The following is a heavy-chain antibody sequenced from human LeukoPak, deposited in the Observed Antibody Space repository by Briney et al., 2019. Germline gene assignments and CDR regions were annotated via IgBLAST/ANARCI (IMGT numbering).Heavy chain of an antibody. Sequence: ASVKVSCKASGYTFTNYGISWVRQAPGQGLEWMAWISPYNGNTKYAQKFQGRVTMTKDTSQSTAYMELRSLGSDDTAVYYCAIEGPGELDPTFDYWGQGTLVTVSS. CDR1: GYTFTNYG. V-gene: IGHV1-18*01. CDR3: AIEGPGELDPTFDY. J-gene: IGHJ4*02. D-gene: IGHD1-26*01. CDR2: ISPYNGNT.